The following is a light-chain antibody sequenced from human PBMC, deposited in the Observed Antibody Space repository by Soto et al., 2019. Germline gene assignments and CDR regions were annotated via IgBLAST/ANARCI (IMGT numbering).Light chain of an antibody. Sequence: QSVLTQPPSVSGAPGQRVTISCTGSNSNIGAGFGVQWYQQFPRTAPRLLISSNTNRPSGVPDRFSASKSGTSASLAITGLRAEDEADYYCQSFDINVLALIFGVGTKLTVL. J-gene: IGLJ2*01. CDR1: NSNIGAGFG. V-gene: IGLV1-40*01. CDR2: SNT. CDR3: QSFDINVLALI.